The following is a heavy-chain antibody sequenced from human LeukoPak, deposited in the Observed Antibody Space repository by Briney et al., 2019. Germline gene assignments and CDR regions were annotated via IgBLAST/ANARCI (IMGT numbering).Heavy chain of an antibody. CDR3: ARLVVVVPGPSIHWFDP. J-gene: IGHJ5*02. CDR1: GYGFTSYW. V-gene: IGHV5-51*01. D-gene: IGHD2-2*01. CDR2: IYPGDSDT. Sequence: GESLKICCKGSGYGFTSYWIVWVRQMPGKGLECMRIIYPGDSDTRYSPSFQGQVSISADKSISTAYLQWSSLKASDTAMYYCARLVVVVPGPSIHWFDPWGQGTPVTVSS.